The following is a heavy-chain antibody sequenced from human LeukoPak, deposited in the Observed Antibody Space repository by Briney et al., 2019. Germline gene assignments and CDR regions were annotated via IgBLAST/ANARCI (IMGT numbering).Heavy chain of an antibody. Sequence: GGSLRLSCAASGFTFSSYGMHWVRQAPGKGLEWVAVISYDGSNKYYADSVKGRFTISRDNSKNTLYLQMNSLRAEDTAVYYCARGSWYSSGWGCFDYWGQGTLVTVSS. CDR1: GFTFSSYG. J-gene: IGHJ4*02. CDR3: ARGSWYSSGWGCFDY. D-gene: IGHD6-19*01. V-gene: IGHV3-30*03. CDR2: ISYDGSNK.